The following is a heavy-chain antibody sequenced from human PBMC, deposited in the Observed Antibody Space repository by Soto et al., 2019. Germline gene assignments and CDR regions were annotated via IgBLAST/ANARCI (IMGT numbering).Heavy chain of an antibody. V-gene: IGHV1-18*01. CDR1: GYTFTTHG. Sequence: QVQLVQSGAEVKKPGASVKVSCKASGYTFTTHGISWVRQVPGQGLEWMGWVRGDNGHTNYAQSLQGRVTMTTDTSKNKAYMELRSLRSDDTAVYYCARDLGYCRSGTCYREWFDPWGQGTRVTVSS. CDR2: VRGDNGHT. J-gene: IGHJ5*02. D-gene: IGHD2-15*01. CDR3: ARDLGYCRSGTCYREWFDP.